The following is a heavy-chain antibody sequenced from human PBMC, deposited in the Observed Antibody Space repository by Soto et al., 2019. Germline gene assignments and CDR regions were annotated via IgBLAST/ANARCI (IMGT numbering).Heavy chain of an antibody. D-gene: IGHD3-22*01. V-gene: IGHV1-18*01. J-gene: IGHJ4*02. CDR3: ARSGDASSGYYLH. Sequence: GASVKVACKASGYTLNSYGIRWVRQAPGQGLEWMGWISAYNGTTNYAQKLQGRVTMTTDTSTSTAYMELRSLRSDDTAVYYCARSGDASSGYYLHWGQGTRVTVSS. CDR1: GYTLNSYG. CDR2: ISAYNGTT.